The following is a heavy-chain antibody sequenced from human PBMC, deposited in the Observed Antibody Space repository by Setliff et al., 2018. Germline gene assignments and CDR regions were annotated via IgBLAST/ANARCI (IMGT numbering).Heavy chain of an antibody. Sequence: ASVKVSCKASGYTFTSYGISWVRQAPGQGLEWMGWISAYNGNTNYAQKLQGRVTMTTDTSTSTAYMELRSLRFEDTAVYYCAREGGSYDSSTHYTYYFDYWGQGTLVTVSS. V-gene: IGHV1-18*01. D-gene: IGHD3-22*01. CDR3: AREGGSYDSSTHYTYYFDY. J-gene: IGHJ4*02. CDR1: GYTFTSYG. CDR2: ISAYNGNT.